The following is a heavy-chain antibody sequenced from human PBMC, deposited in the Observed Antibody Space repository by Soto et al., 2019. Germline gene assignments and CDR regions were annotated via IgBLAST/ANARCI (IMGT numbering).Heavy chain of an antibody. V-gene: IGHV3-23*01. CDR3: AKCRKFTLRMVDV. Sequence: EVQLLESGGGLVQPGGSLRLSCAASGFTFSSYAMSWVRQAPGKGLEWVSAISGSGGSTYYADSVKGRFTISRDNSKNTPYLQMNSLRAEDTAIYYCAKCRKFTLRMVDVWGQGTTVTVSS. CDR2: ISGSGGST. D-gene: IGHD2-15*01. J-gene: IGHJ6*02. CDR1: GFTFSSYA.